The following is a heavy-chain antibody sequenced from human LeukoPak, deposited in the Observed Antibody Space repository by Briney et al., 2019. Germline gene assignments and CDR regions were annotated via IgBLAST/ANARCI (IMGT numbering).Heavy chain of an antibody. V-gene: IGHV3-23*01. CDR3: AKVPTGFWSGYSAY. CDR2: ISGSGGST. D-gene: IGHD3-3*01. J-gene: IGHJ4*02. CDR1: GFTFSSYA. Sequence: GGSLRLSCAASGFTFSSYAMSWVRRAPGKGLEWVSAISGSGGSTYYADSVKGRFTISRDNSKNTLYLQMNSLRAEDTAVYYCAKVPTGFWSGYSAYWGQGTLVTVSS.